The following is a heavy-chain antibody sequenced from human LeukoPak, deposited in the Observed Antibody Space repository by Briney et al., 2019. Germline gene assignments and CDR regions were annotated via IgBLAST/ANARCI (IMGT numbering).Heavy chain of an antibody. J-gene: IGHJ5*02. CDR2: IYHSGST. D-gene: IGHD1-26*01. Sequence: PSQTLSLTCAVSGRSISSGGYSWSWIRQPPGTGLEWIGYIYHSGSTYYNPSLKSRVTISVDRSKNQFSLKLSSVTAADTAVYYCARDKLRYWFDPWGQGTLVTVSS. CDR1: GRSISSGGYS. CDR3: ARDKLRYWFDP. V-gene: IGHV4-30-2*01.